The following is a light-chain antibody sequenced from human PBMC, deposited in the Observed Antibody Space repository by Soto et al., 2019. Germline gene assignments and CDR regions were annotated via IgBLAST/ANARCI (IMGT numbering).Light chain of an antibody. CDR2: YDS. V-gene: IGLV3-21*04. CDR1: NIGSKN. CDR3: QVWDSYSDHYV. J-gene: IGLJ1*01. Sequence: SYELTQPPSVSVAPGKTARITCGGNNIGSKNVHWYQQKPGQAPVLVIYYDSDRPSGIPERFSGSNSGNTATLTISRVEAGDEADCYCQVWDSYSDHYVFGTGTKVTVL.